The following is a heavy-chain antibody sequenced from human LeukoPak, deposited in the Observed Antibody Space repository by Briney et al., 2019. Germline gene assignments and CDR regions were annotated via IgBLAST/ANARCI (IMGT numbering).Heavy chain of an antibody. CDR2: IYYSGST. D-gene: IGHD5-18*01. J-gene: IGHJ4*02. Sequence: TSETLSLTCIVSGGSITSDYWSWIRQPPGKGLEWIGYIYYSGSTNYNPSLKSRVTISVDTSKNQFSLKLSSVTAADTAIYYCARAGGYSYGNIDYWGQGTLVTVSS. V-gene: IGHV4-59*01. CDR1: GGSITSDY. CDR3: ARAGGYSYGNIDY.